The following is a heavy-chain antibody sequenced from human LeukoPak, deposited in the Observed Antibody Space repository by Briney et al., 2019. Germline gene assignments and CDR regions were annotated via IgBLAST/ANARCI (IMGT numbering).Heavy chain of an antibody. D-gene: IGHD2/OR15-2a*01. CDR3: AKYVSAKGPPYALDV. Sequence: GGSLRLSCAASGFTFSSYSMNWVRQVPGKGLEWVSSISSSSYIYYVDSVKGRFTISRDNAKNSLYLQMNSLRAEDTAVYYCAKYVSAKGPPYALDVWGQGTTVTVSS. V-gene: IGHV3-21*01. J-gene: IGHJ6*02. CDR2: ISSSSYI. CDR1: GFTFSSYS.